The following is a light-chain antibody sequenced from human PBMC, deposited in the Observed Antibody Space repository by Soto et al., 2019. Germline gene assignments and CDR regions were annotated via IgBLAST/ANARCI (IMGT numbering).Light chain of an antibody. CDR2: AAS. J-gene: IGKJ4*01. CDR1: QSISSY. Sequence: DIQMTQSPSSLSASVGDRVTITCRASQSISSYLNWYQQKPGKAPKLLIYAASSLQSGVPSRFSGSGSGTDFTLTISSLQPEDFATYYCQQSYSTPHFGAGTKVEIK. CDR3: QQSYSTPH. V-gene: IGKV1-39*01.